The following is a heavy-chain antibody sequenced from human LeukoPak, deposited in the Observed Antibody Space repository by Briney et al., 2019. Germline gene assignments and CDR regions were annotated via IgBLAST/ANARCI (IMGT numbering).Heavy chain of an antibody. Sequence: ASVKVSCKASGGTFSSYAISWVRQAPGQGLEWMGGIIPIFGTANYAQKFQGRVTITADKSTSTAYMELSSLRAEDTAVYYCARGEGSGWYETFDYWGQGTLVTVSS. D-gene: IGHD6-19*01. V-gene: IGHV1-69*06. CDR1: GGTFSSYA. CDR2: IIPIFGTA. J-gene: IGHJ4*02. CDR3: ARGEGSGWYETFDY.